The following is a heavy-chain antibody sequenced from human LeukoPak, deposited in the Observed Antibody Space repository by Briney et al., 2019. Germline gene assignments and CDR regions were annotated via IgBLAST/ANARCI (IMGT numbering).Heavy chain of an antibody. J-gene: IGHJ4*02. CDR1: GFTVSSNY. CDR2: IYSGGST. Sequence: PGGSLRLSCAASGFTVSSNYMRWVRQAPGKGLEWVSVIYSGGSTYYADSVKGRFTISRDNSKNTLYLQMNSLRAEDTAVYYCARALNDILTGYYTDYWGQGTLVTVSS. V-gene: IGHV3-66*01. D-gene: IGHD3-9*01. CDR3: ARALNDILTGYYTDY.